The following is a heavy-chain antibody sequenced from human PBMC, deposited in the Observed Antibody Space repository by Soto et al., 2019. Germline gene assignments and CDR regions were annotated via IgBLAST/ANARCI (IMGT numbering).Heavy chain of an antibody. Sequence: PSETLSLTCTVSGGSISSSSYYWGWIRQPPGKGLEWIGSIYYSGNTYYNPSLKSRVTISVDTAKNQFSLKLSSVTAADTAVYFCARHPGYCSGGSCNGQYTLDVWGQGTTVTVSS. CDR1: GGSISSSSYY. D-gene: IGHD2-15*01. CDR3: ARHPGYCSGGSCNGQYTLDV. CDR2: IYYSGNT. J-gene: IGHJ6*02. V-gene: IGHV4-39*01.